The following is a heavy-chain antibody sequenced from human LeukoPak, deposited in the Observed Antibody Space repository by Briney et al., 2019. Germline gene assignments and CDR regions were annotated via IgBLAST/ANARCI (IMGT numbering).Heavy chain of an antibody. CDR1: GFTFTTYW. V-gene: IGHV3-7*01. CDR3: AKVAKYYYGSETYYFFEH. D-gene: IGHD3-10*01. Sequence: GGSLRLSCAASGFTFTTYWTSWVRQAPGKGLEWVANIKQDGTEKYYVDSVKGRFTISRDNAKNSLYLQMNSLRVEDTAVYYCAKVAKYYYGSETYYFFEHWGQGTPVTASS. CDR2: IKQDGTEK. J-gene: IGHJ4*02.